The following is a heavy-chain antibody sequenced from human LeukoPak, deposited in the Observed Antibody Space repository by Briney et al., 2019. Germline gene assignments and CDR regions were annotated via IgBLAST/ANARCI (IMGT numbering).Heavy chain of an antibody. CDR2: KWYDGSNK. J-gene: IGHJ4*02. CDR3: AKELHRPHSLPGIAVAGTGFDY. D-gene: IGHD6-19*01. Sequence: GGSLRLSCAASGFTFSSYGMHWVRQAPGKGLEWVAVKWYDGSNKYYADSVKGRFTISRDNSKNTLYLQMNSLRAEDTAVYYCAKELHRPHSLPGIAVAGTGFDYWGQGTLVTVSS. CDR1: GFTFSSYG. V-gene: IGHV3-33*06.